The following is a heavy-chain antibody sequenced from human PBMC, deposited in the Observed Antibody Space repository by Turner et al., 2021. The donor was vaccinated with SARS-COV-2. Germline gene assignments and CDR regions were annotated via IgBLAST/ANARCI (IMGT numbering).Heavy chain of an antibody. J-gene: IGHJ3*01. D-gene: IGHD6-13*01. CDR3: VRSTYSSTWYLGDAFDV. Sequence: EVHLADSGGGLVKPGGSLRRSCAASGFTFTSYAMNWVRQAPGRVLECVSSISVSTDYIYYADSVKGRFTISRDNAQQSLFLQMNNLRVEDTALYYCVRSTYSSTWYLGDAFDVWGQGTLVTVSS. V-gene: IGHV3-21*01. CDR2: ISVSTDYI. CDR1: GFTFTSYA.